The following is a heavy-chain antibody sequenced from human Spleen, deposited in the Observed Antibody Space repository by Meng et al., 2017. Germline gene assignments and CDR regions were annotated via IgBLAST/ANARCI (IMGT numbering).Heavy chain of an antibody. CDR3: ARLGGVDPSPPL. D-gene: IGHD3-16*01. Sequence: QVQVQESGPGLVKPSGTRSLTCVVSGGSISGNNWWSWVRQPPGKGLEWIGEIYHSGRTNYNSFLESRVTISVDQSKNQFSLNLYSVTAADTAFYYCARLGGVDPSPPLWGQGTLVTVSS. V-gene: IGHV4-4*02. CDR1: GGSISGNNW. J-gene: IGHJ4*02. CDR2: IYHSGRT.